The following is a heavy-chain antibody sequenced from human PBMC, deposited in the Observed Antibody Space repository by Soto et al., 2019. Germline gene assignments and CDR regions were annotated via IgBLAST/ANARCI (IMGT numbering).Heavy chain of an antibody. CDR3: ARDRDYDFWSGYYMAYYGLDV. D-gene: IGHD3-3*01. V-gene: IGHV1-18*01. CDR1: GGTFTSYG. Sequence: ASVKVSCKASGGTFTSYGISWVRQAPGQGLEWMGWISAYNGNTNYAQKLQGRVTMTTDTSTSTAYMELRSLRSDDTAVYYCARDRDYDFWSGYYMAYYGLDVWGQGTTVTVSS. J-gene: IGHJ6*02. CDR2: ISAYNGNT.